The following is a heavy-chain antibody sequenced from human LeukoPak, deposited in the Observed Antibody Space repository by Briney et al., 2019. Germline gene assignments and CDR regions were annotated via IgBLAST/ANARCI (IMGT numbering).Heavy chain of an antibody. CDR1: GGSISSYY. CDR3: ARSRASITIFGVVLNWFDP. V-gene: IGHV4-4*09. CDR2: IYTSGST. J-gene: IGHJ5*02. Sequence: SETLSLTCTVSGGSISSYYWSWIRQPPGKGLEWIGYIYTSGSTNYNPSLKSRVTISVDTSKNQFSLELSSVTAADTAVYYCARSRASITIFGVVLNWFDPWGQGTLVTVSS. D-gene: IGHD3-3*01.